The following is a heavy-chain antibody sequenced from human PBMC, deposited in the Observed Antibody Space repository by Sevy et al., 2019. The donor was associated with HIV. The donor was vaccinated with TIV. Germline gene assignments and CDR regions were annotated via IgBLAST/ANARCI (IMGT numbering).Heavy chain of an antibody. CDR2: MSPKTGNT. J-gene: IGHJ6*02. CDR1: GDTFTTYD. V-gene: IGHV1-8*02. Sequence: ASVKVSCKASGDTFTTYDINWVRQAPGQGLEWMGWMSPKTGNTGYPQKFQGRVTMTRDTSISTAYMELSSLRSEDTAVYYCASGGNGDFWSYEYYYYGMDVWGQGTTVTVSS. D-gene: IGHD3-3*01. CDR3: ASGGNGDFWSYEYYYYGMDV.